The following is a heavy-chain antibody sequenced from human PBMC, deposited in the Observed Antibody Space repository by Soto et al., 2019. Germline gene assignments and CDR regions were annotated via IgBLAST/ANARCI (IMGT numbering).Heavy chain of an antibody. V-gene: IGHV5-51*01. D-gene: IGHD1-26*01. J-gene: IGHJ6*01. CDR1: GYSFTSYW. CDR2: IYPGDSDT. Sequence: GESLKISCKGSGYSFTSYWIGWVRQMPGKGLEWMGIIYPGDSDTRYSPSFQGQVTISADKSISTAYLQWSSLKASDTAMYYRARVGATNYHYYGMDVWGQGTTVTVSS. CDR3: ARVGATNYHYYGMDV.